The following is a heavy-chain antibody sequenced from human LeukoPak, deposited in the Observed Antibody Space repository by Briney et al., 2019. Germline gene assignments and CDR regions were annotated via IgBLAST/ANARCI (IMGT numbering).Heavy chain of an antibody. V-gene: IGHV3-48*01. CDR2: ITSSSSSI. Sequence: GGSLRLSCGASGFRFSDFGMNWVRQAPGKGLEWVSHITSSSSSINYADSVKGRFTTSRDNAKNSLYLQMNSLRAEDTAVYFCARRIREGYCSGGNCYSFGYWGQGALVTVSS. CDR1: GFRFSDFG. D-gene: IGHD2-15*01. J-gene: IGHJ4*02. CDR3: ARRIREGYCSGGNCYSFGY.